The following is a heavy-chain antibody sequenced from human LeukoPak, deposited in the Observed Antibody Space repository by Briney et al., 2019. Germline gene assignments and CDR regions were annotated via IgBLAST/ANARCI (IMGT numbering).Heavy chain of an antibody. V-gene: IGHV1-24*01. CDR3: ATTRIYSGYDPGGYYYYGMDV. Sequence: APVKVSCKVSGYTLTELSMHWVRQAPGKGLEWMGGFDPEDGETIYAQKFQGRVTMTEDTSTDTAYMELSSLRSEDTAVYYCATTRIYSGYDPGGYYYYGMDVWGQGTTVTVSS. CDR1: GYTLTELS. CDR2: FDPEDGET. J-gene: IGHJ6*02. D-gene: IGHD5-12*01.